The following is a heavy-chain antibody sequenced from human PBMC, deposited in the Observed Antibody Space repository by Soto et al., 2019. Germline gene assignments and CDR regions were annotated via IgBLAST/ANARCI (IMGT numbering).Heavy chain of an antibody. D-gene: IGHD4-17*01. CDR1: GFTFSGSA. V-gene: IGHV3-73*01. CDR3: TSLLVDYDAGY. CDR2: IRSKANSYAT. J-gene: IGHJ4*02. Sequence: EVQLVESGGGLVQPGGSLKLSCAASGFTFSGSAMHWVRQASGKGLEWVGRIRSKANSYATAYAASVKGRFTISRDDSKNTEYLQMNRLKTEDTAVYYCTSLLVDYDAGYWGQGTLVTVSS.